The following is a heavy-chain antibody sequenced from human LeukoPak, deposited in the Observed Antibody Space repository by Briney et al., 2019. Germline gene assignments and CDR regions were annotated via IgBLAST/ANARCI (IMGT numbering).Heavy chain of an antibody. D-gene: IGHD5-18*01. V-gene: IGHV1-69*13. CDR1: GGSFVRYA. CDR3: ARSQGYSYGSSY. CDR2: IVPILGTA. Sequence: SVKVSCKAPGGSFVRYAISWVRQAPGQGLEWMGGIVPILGTANYAQKFQGRVTITADDSTGTAYMELTSLRSADTAVYYCARSQGYSYGSSYWGQGTLVTVSS. J-gene: IGHJ4*02.